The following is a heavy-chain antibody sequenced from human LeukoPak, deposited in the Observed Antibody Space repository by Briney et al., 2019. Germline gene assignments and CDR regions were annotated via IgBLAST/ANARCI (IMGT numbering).Heavy chain of an antibody. CDR2: IYYSGST. V-gene: IGHV4-30-4*01. CDR3: ARGVYDFWSGYYRTYYFDY. D-gene: IGHD3-3*01. Sequence: SETLSLTCTVSGGSISSGDYYWSWIRQPPGKGLERIGYIYYSGSTYYNPSLKSRVTISVDTSKNQFSLKLSSVTAADTAVYYCARGVYDFWSGYYRTYYFDYWGQGTLVTVSS. J-gene: IGHJ4*02. CDR1: GGSISSGDYY.